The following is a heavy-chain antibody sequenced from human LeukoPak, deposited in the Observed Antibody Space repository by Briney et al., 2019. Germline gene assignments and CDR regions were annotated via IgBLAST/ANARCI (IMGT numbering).Heavy chain of an antibody. CDR2: ISSSSSYI. J-gene: IGHJ6*04. Sequence: GGPLRLACGASGHTFIIYSENCVPRARGKGVEGVSSISSSSSYIYYADSVTGRFTISRDNPKNSLYLQMNSLRAEDTAVYYCAELGITMIGGVWGKGPTVTISA. CDR3: AELGITMIGGV. V-gene: IGHV3-21*01. D-gene: IGHD3-10*02. CDR1: GHTFIIYS.